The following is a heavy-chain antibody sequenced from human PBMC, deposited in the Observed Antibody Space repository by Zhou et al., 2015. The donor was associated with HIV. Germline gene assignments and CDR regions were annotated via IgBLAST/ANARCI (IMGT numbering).Heavy chain of an antibody. V-gene: IGHV1-69*08. Sequence: QVQLVQSGAEVKKPGSSVKVSCKASGGTFSSYTISWVRQAPGQGLEWMGRIIPILGIANYAQKFQGRVTITADKSTSTAYMELSSLRSEDTAVYYCARDIRRCSSTSCYFFSWGQGTLVTVSS. D-gene: IGHD2-2*01. CDR3: ARDIRRCSSTSCYFFS. CDR2: IIPILGIA. J-gene: IGHJ4*02. CDR1: GGTFSSYT.